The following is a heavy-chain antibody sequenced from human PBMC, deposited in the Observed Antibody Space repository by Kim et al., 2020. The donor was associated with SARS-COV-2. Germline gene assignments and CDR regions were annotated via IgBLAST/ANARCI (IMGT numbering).Heavy chain of an antibody. CDR2: IRWDSGSI. Sequence: GGSLRLSCAASGFTSAAYAMHWVRQAPGKVTEWVLGIRWDSGSIGYADSVKGRFTISRDNAKNSLYLQMDSLRAEDTPLYYCAKDVRIAVAGDFDYWCQRTLVTVSS. J-gene: IGHJ4*02. D-gene: IGHD6-19*01. CDR1: GFTSAAYA. V-gene: IGHV3-9*02. CDR3: AKDVRIAVAGDFDY.